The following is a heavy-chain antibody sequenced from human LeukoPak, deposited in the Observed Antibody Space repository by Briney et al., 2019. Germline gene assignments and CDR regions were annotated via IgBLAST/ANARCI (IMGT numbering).Heavy chain of an antibody. Sequence: GGSLRLSCVVSGFTVSNNYMSWVRQAPRKGLEWVSLIYSGGSTYYADSVKGRFTISRDNSKNTLYLQMNSLRAEDAAVYCCAKGDSSGWYESNWFDPWGQGTLVTVSS. CDR3: AKGDSSGWYESNWFDP. D-gene: IGHD6-19*01. J-gene: IGHJ5*02. CDR2: IYSGGST. V-gene: IGHV3-53*01. CDR1: GFTVSNNY.